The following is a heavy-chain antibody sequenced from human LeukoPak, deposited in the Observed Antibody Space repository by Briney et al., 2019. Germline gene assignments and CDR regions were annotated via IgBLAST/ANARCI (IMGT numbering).Heavy chain of an antibody. CDR1: GGSISSSSYY. CDR3: AREGVAVAIDY. V-gene: IGHV4-39*07. CDR2: IYYSGST. D-gene: IGHD6-19*01. J-gene: IGHJ4*02. Sequence: SETLSLTRIVSGGSISSSSYYWGWIRQPPGKGLEWIGSIYYSGSTYYNPSLKSRVTISVDTSKNQFSLKLSSVTAADTAVYYCAREGVAVAIDYWGQGTLVTVSS.